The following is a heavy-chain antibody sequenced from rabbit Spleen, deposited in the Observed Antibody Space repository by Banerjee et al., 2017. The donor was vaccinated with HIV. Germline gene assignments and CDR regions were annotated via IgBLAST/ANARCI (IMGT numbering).Heavy chain of an antibody. CDR1: GFDFSTNAY. CDR3: ARAGGAGVGDGSLFNL. CDR2: IYTGGSGST. Sequence: QSLEESGGDLVKPGASLALTCTASGFDFSTNAYMCWVRQAPGKGLEWIACIYTGGSGSTYYASWAKGRFTISKTSSTTVTLQMTSLTAADTATYFCARAGGAGVGDGSLFNLWGPGTLVTVS. D-gene: IGHD2-1*01. J-gene: IGHJ4*01. V-gene: IGHV1S40*01.